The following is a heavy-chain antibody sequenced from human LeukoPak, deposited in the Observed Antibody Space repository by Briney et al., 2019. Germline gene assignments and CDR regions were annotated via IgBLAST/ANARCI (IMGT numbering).Heavy chain of an antibody. CDR3: ARYSSSWYRADAFDI. CDR1: GGTFSSYA. J-gene: IGHJ3*02. Sequence: ASVKVSCKASGGTFSSYAISWVRQAPGQGLEWMGGIIPIFGTANYAQKFQGRVTITADESTSTAYMELSSLRSEDTAVYYCARYSSSWYRADAFDIWGQGTMVTVSS. CDR2: IIPIFGTA. D-gene: IGHD6-13*01. V-gene: IGHV1-69*13.